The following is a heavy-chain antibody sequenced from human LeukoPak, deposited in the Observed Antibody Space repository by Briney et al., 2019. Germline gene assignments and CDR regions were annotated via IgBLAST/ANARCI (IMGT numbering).Heavy chain of an antibody. D-gene: IGHD1-26*01. CDR1: GFTFSVSA. Sequence: GGSLRLSCAASGFTFSVSAMHWVRQASGKGLEWVGRIRSKANSYATAYAASVKGRFTTSRDDSKNTAYLQMNSLKTEDTAVYYCTRGDDSGSYYGYYYYMDVRGKGTTVTVSS. J-gene: IGHJ6*03. CDR2: IRSKANSYAT. V-gene: IGHV3-73*01. CDR3: TRGDDSGSYYGYYYYMDV.